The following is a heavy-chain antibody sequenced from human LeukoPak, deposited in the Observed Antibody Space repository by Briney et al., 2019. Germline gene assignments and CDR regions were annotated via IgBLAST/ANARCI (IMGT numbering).Heavy chain of an antibody. CDR1: GGSISSHY. V-gene: IGHV4-4*07. CDR2: VHITRGT. D-gene: IGHD5-12*01. J-gene: IGHJ3*02. CDR3: ARHIPIVATDAFDI. Sequence: PSETLSLTCSVSGGSISSHYWSWIRQPAGKGLEWIGRVHITRGTNYNPSLKSRVTMSVDTSKSQFSLRLTSVTAADMAVYYCARHIPIVATDAFDIWGQGTMVTVSS.